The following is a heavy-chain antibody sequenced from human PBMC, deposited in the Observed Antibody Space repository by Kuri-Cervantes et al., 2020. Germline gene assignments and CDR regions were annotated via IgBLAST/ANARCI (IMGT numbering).Heavy chain of an antibody. J-gene: IGHJ5*02. CDR1: GGSFSGYY. Sequence: SETLSLTCAVYGGSFSGYYWSWIRQPPGKGLEWIEEINHSGSTYYNPSLKSRVTISVDTSKNQFSLKLSSVTAADTAVYYCARGLGVYSVFIFDPWGQGTLVTVSS. CDR3: ARGLGVYSVFIFDP. D-gene: IGHD6-13*01. V-gene: IGHV4-34*09. CDR2: INHSGST.